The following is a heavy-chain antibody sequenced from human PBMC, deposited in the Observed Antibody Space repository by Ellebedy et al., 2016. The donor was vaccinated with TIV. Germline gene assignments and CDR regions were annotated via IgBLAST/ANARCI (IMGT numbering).Heavy chain of an antibody. CDR2: INPNGGTA. V-gene: IGHV1-46*01. D-gene: IGHD3-9*01. CDR3: ARDRNHYDIDDAFDV. CDR1: GYTFTNYY. Sequence: ASVKVSXKASGYTFTNYYIHWVRQAPGQGLEWMGFINPNGGTASYAQKFQGRVTMTRDTSTSTVSIELSSLRSEDTAVYYCARDRNHYDIDDAFDVWGQGTVVIVSS. J-gene: IGHJ3*01.